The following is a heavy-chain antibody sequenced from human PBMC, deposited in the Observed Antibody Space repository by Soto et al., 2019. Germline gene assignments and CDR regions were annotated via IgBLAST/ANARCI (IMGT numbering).Heavy chain of an antibody. J-gene: IGHJ6*02. CDR3: ARAPLWLRGGPYYYAMDV. Sequence: SETLSLTCSVSGGSVSNYYWSWIRQPPGKGLEWIAYIYYSGSTNYNPSLKSRVTISVDTSKNQFSLNLSSVTAADTAVYYCARAPLWLRGGPYYYAMDVWGQGYTVSV. CDR2: IYYSGST. V-gene: IGHV4-59*02. CDR1: GGSVSNYY. D-gene: IGHD3-10*01.